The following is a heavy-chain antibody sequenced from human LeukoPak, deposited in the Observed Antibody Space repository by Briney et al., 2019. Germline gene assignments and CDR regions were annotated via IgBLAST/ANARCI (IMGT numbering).Heavy chain of an antibody. CDR3: ARGTQGGSSLVLDY. CDR1: GGSISSGGYS. J-gene: IGHJ4*02. Sequence: PSQTLSLTCAVSGGSISSGGYSWSWIRQPPGKGLEWIGYIYHSGSTYYNPSLKSRVTISVVRSKNQFSLKLSSVTAADTAVYYCARGTQGGSSLVLDYWGQGTLVTVSS. CDR2: IYHSGST. V-gene: IGHV4-30-2*01. D-gene: IGHD6-13*01.